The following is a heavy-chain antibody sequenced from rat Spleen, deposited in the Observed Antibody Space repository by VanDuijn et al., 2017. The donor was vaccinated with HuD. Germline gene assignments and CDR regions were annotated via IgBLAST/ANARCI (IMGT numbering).Heavy chain of an antibody. Sequence: EVRLVESGGGLVQPGRSLKLSCAASGFTFSDYAMAWVRQAPKKGLEWVATIIYDGSSTYYRDSVKGRFTISRDNAKSTLYLQMDSLRSEDTATYYCTTGTTRVPFDYWGQGVMVTVSS. V-gene: IGHV5S10*01. D-gene: IGHD1-4*01. CDR1: GFTFSDYA. J-gene: IGHJ2*01. CDR3: TTGTTRVPFDY. CDR2: IIYDGSST.